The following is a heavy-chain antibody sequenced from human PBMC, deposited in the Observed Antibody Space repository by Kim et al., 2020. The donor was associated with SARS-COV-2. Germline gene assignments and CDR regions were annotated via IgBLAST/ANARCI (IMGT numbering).Heavy chain of an antibody. Sequence: ASVKVSCKVSGYTLTELSMHWVRQAPGKGLEWMGGIDPEDGETIYAQKFQGRVTMTEDTSTDTAYMELSSLRSEDTAVYYCATGVGVGITGTGAFDIWGQGTMVTVSS. J-gene: IGHJ3*02. V-gene: IGHV1-24*01. D-gene: IGHD1-7*01. CDR2: IDPEDGET. CDR1: GYTLTELS. CDR3: ATGVGVGITGTGAFDI.